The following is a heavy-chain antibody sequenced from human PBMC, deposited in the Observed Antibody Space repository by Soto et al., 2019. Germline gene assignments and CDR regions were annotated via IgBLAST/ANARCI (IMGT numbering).Heavy chain of an antibody. V-gene: IGHV5-51*01. CDR2: VYPGDSDT. CDR3: ARLGGSSAFPLEN. CDR1: GYNFATYW. Sequence: ELLLVQSGAEVKRPGESLRISCQGSGYNFATYWVAWVRQVPGQGLEWMGMVYPGDSDTRYSPSFQGQVTISADKSITTAYLHWSGLKPSDTAIYFCARLGGSSAFPLENWGQGTLVSVSS. J-gene: IGHJ4*02. D-gene: IGHD2-15*01.